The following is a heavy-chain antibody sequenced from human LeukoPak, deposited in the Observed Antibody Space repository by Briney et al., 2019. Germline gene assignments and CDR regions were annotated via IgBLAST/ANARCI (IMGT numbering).Heavy chain of an antibody. D-gene: IGHD3-22*01. J-gene: IGHJ4*02. CDR1: GYTFTGYY. CDR2: INPNSGGT. Sequence: ASVKVSCKASGYTFTGYYMHWVRQAPGQGLEWMGWINPNSGGTNYAQKFQGGVTMTSDTSISTAYMELSRLRSDDTAVYYCARSQTYYYDRWGQGTLVTVSS. CDR3: ARSQTYYYDR. V-gene: IGHV1-2*02.